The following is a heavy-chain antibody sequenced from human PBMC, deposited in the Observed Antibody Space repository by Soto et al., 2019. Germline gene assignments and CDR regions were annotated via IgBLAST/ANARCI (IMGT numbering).Heavy chain of an antibody. CDR3: ARANSRGEFPSRHGMDA. CDR2: INPNSGGT. V-gene: IGHV1-2*04. CDR1: GYTFTGYY. D-gene: IGHD3-22*01. J-gene: IGHJ6*02. Sequence: ASVKVSCKASGYTFTGYYMHWVRQAPGQGLEWMGWINPNSGGTNYAQKFQGWATMTRDTSISTAYMELSRLRSEDTDVYYCARANSRGEFPSRHGMDAWGQGTKVTFSS.